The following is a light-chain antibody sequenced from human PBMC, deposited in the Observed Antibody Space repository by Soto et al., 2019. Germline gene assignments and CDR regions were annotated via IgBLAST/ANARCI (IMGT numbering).Light chain of an antibody. V-gene: IGKV1-33*01. CDR3: QQYDNLPWT. Sequence: DIPMTQSPSSLSASVGDRVTITCQASQDISNYLNWYQQKPGKAPKLLIYDASNLETGVPSRFSGSGFGTDFTFTISSLQSEDIATYYCQQYDNLPWTFGQGTKVEIK. CDR1: QDISNY. CDR2: DAS. J-gene: IGKJ1*01.